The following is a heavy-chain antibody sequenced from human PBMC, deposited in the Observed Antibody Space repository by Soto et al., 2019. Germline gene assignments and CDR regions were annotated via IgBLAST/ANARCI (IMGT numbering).Heavy chain of an antibody. CDR3: ARNMDYYYGSGSGNGHGF. CDR1: GYTFTAYY. Sequence: QVQLVPSGAEVKEPGDSVTVSCEASGYTFTAYYIHWVRQAPGQGLEWMGWINPKFGDTTYAQDFQGRVSMTRDMSISTIYMKLSRLTSNDTAIYYCARNMDYYYGSGSGNGHGFGGQGTMVNVCS. D-gene: IGHD3-10*01. CDR2: INPKFGDT. J-gene: IGHJ4*03. V-gene: IGHV1-2*02.